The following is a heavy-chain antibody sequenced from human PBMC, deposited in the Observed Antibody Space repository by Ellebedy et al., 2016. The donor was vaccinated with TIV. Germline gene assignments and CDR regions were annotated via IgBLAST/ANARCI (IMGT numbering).Heavy chain of an antibody. V-gene: IGHV3-53*01. CDR3: ASNGDKGY. CDR2: VYSGGST. J-gene: IGHJ4*02. CDR1: GFTVSNNY. D-gene: IGHD4-23*01. Sequence: GRSLRLSXAASGFTVSNNYMNWVRQAPGKGLEWVSLVYSGGSTHYADSVRGRFTISRDYSKNTLYLQMNSLRAEDTAVYYCASNGDKGYWGQGTLVTVSS.